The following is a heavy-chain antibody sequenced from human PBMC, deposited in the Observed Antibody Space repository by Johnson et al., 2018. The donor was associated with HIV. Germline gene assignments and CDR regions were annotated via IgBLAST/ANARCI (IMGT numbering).Heavy chain of an antibody. CDR3: ATDLVVVLALGGDAFDI. Sequence: QVQLVESGGGLVKPGGSLRLSCAASGFTFSDYYMSWIRQAPGKGLEWVSYISSSGSTIYYADSVKGRLTISRDNAKNSLYLRMSSMRDEDTAVYYCATDLVVVLALGGDAFDIWGQGTMVIVSS. CDR2: ISSSGSTI. V-gene: IGHV3-11*04. J-gene: IGHJ3*02. CDR1: GFTFSDYY. D-gene: IGHD2-2*01.